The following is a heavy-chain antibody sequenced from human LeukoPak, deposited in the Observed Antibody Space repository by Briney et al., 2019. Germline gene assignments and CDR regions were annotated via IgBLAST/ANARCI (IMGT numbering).Heavy chain of an antibody. CDR2: IYPGDSDT. CDR1: GYSFTNYW. D-gene: IGHD6-6*01. CDR3: ARLRGDSSSLY. Sequence: GESLTISCEGSGYSFTNYWIGWVRQTPGKGLEWMGIIYPGDSDTRYSPSFQGQVTISADRSISTVYLQWSSLKASDTAMYYCARLRGDSSSLYWGQGTLVTVSS. V-gene: IGHV5-51*01. J-gene: IGHJ4*02.